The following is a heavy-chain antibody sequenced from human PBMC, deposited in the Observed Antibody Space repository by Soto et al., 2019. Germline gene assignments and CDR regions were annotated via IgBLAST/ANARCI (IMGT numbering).Heavy chain of an antibody. J-gene: IGHJ5*02. D-gene: IGHD3-3*01. CDR3: AKVFWSGYYNWFDP. V-gene: IGHV3-23*01. CDR1: GFTFSSYA. CDR2: ISGSGGST. Sequence: GGSLRLSCAASGFTFSSYAMSWVRQAPGKGLEWVSAISGSGGSTYYADSVKGRFTISRDNSRNTLYLQMNSLRAEDTAVYYCAKVFWSGYYNWFDPWGQGTLVTVSS.